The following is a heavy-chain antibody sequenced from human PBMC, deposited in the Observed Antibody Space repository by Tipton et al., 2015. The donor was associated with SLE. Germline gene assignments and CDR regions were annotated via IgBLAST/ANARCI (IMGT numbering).Heavy chain of an antibody. CDR1: NGSINSYY. CDR3: AREKDFWNGYLYFDS. V-gene: IGHV4-59*12. CDR2: IYYDGST. J-gene: IGHJ4*02. D-gene: IGHD3-3*01. Sequence: TLSLTCTVSNGSINSYYWSWIRQPPGKGLEYIGYIYYDGSTNYNPSLKSRVTISVDTSKNKFSLKLNSVTAADTAVYYCAREKDFWNGYLYFDSWGRGTQVTVSS.